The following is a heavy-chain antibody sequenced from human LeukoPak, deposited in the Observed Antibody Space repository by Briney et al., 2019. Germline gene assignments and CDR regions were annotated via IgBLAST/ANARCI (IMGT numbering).Heavy chain of an antibody. J-gene: IGHJ2*01. CDR1: GYTFTSYD. V-gene: IGHV1-2*02. D-gene: IGHD6-19*01. Sequence: GASVKVSCKASGYTFTSYDINWVRQATGQGLEWMGWMNPNSGGTNYAQKFQGRVTMTRDTSISTAYMELSRLRSDDTAVYYCARRPGNMGSGWSYWYFDLWGRGTLVTVSS. CDR2: MNPNSGGT. CDR3: ARRPGNMGSGWSYWYFDL.